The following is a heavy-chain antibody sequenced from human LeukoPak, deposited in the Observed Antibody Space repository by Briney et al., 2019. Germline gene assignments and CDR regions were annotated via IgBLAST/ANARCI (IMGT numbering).Heavy chain of an antibody. Sequence: GGSLRLSCAASGFTFSSYEMNWVRRAPGKGLEWVSYISSSGSTIYYADSVKGRFTISRDNAKNSLYLQMNSLRAEDTAVYYCARDSLVVAPYFDYWGQGTLVTVSS. CDR1: GFTFSSYE. D-gene: IGHD3-22*01. CDR3: ARDSLVVAPYFDY. V-gene: IGHV3-48*03. CDR2: ISSSGSTI. J-gene: IGHJ4*02.